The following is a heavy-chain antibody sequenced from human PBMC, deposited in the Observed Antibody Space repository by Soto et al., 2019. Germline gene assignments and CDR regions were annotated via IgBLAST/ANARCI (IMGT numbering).Heavy chain of an antibody. CDR1: GGSISSYY. CDR3: ARDDYGGNSVGY. CDR2: IYYSGST. V-gene: IGHV4-59*01. Sequence: QVQLQESGPGLVKPSETLSLTCTVSGGSISSYYWSWIRQPPGKGLEWIGYIYYSGSTNYNPSLKSRVTISVDTSKNQFSLKLSAVTAADTAVYYCARDDYGGNSVGYWGQGTLVTVSS. D-gene: IGHD4-17*01. J-gene: IGHJ4*02.